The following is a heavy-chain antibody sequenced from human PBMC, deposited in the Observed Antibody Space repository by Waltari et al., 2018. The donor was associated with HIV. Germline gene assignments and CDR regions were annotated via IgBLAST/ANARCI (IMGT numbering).Heavy chain of an antibody. CDR3: ARDGPRRDGYNYAFDI. V-gene: IGHV3-7*01. D-gene: IGHD5-12*01. CDR2: IKQDGSEK. J-gene: IGHJ3*02. CDR1: GFTFSSYW. Sequence: LVQPGGSLRLSCAASGFTFSSYWMSWVRQAPGKGLEWVANIKQDGSEKYYVDSVKGRFTISRDNAKNSLYLQMNSLRAEDTAVYYCARDGPRRDGYNYAFDIWGQGTMVTVSS.